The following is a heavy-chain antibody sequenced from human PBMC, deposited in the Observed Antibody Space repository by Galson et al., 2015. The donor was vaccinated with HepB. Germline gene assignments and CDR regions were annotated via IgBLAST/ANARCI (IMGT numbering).Heavy chain of an antibody. V-gene: IGHV1-46*01. D-gene: IGHD3-22*01. Sequence: SVKVSCKASGYTFTNYYLHWVRQAPGQGLEWMAIIDPRGGSTTFAQKFQGRVTLTRDTSTSTVYMELSSLRAEDTAVYYCARGGSYFDGRGSLYNWFDPWGKGTLVTISS. CDR1: GYTFTNYY. CDR3: ARGGSYFDGRGSLYNWFDP. CDR2: IDPRGGST. J-gene: IGHJ5*02.